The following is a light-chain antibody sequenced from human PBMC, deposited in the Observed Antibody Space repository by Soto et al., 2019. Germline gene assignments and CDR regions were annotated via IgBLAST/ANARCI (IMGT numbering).Light chain of an antibody. CDR1: QSISNH. J-gene: IGKJ1*01. Sequence: DIQMTQSPSSLSASVEDRVIITCRASQSISNHLNWYQQKPGKAPKLLIFAASSLQSGVPSRFSGSRSGTEFTLTISSLRPEDFATYYCLQHDSYPRTFGQGTKLEIK. CDR2: AAS. CDR3: LQHDSYPRT. V-gene: IGKV1-17*01.